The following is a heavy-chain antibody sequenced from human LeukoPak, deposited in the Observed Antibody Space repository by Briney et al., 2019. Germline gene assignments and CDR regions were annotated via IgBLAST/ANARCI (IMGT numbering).Heavy chain of an antibody. J-gene: IGHJ4*02. CDR2: MYSGGTA. CDR3: ARSIPGSLCGGGGCPPSLTPFAL. CDR1: GFTFSTNA. V-gene: IGHV3-53*01. D-gene: IGHD2-15*01. Sequence: GGSLRLSCAASGFTFSTNAMAWVRQAPGKGLEWVSVMYSGGTAFYADSVRGRFTISRDNSKNTLYLQMNSLKAEDTAVYYCARSIPGSLCGGGGCPPSLTPFALWGQGTLVTVSS.